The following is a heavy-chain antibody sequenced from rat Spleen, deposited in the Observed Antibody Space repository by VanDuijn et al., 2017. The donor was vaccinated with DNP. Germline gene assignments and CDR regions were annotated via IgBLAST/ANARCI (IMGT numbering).Heavy chain of an antibody. CDR3: VRWNSGHFDY. Sequence: EVQLVESGGGLVQPGRSLKLSCAASGFTFSNYGMHWVRQAPTKGLEWVAYIRYDGGSTKYGDSVKGRFTISRDNAKNTLYLQMNSLRSEDLATYYCVRWNSGHFDYWGQGVMVPVSS. CDR2: IRYDGGST. D-gene: IGHD4-3*01. CDR1: GFTFSNYG. J-gene: IGHJ2*01. V-gene: IGHV5-19*01.